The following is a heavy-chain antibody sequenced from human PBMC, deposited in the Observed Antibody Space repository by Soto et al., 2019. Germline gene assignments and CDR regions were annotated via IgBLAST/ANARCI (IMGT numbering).Heavy chain of an antibody. V-gene: IGHV3-23*01. Sequence: EVQLLESGGGLVQPGGSLRLSCAASGFTFSSYAMSWVRKAPGKGLEWVSAISGSGGSTYYADSVKGRFTISRDNSKNTLYLQMNSLRAEDTAVYYCAIPLGAYSSGWRLPFQHWGQGTLVTVSS. CDR3: AIPLGAYSSGWRLPFQH. D-gene: IGHD6-19*01. J-gene: IGHJ1*01. CDR1: GFTFSSYA. CDR2: ISGSGGST.